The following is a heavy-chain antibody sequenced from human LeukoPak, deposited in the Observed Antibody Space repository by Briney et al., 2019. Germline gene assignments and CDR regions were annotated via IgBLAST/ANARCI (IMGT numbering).Heavy chain of an antibody. CDR3: AREGRWLQSDDAFDI. Sequence: GGSLRLSCAASGFTVSSNYMSWVRQAPGKGLEWVSVIYSGGSTYYADSVKGRFTISSDNSKNTLYLQMNSLRSEDTAVYYCAREGRWLQSDDAFDIWGQGTMVTVSS. J-gene: IGHJ3*02. D-gene: IGHD5-24*01. V-gene: IGHV3-53*05. CDR2: IYSGGST. CDR1: GFTVSSNY.